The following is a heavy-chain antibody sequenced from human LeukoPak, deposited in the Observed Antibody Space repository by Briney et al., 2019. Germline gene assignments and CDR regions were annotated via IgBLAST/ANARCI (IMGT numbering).Heavy chain of an antibody. J-gene: IGHJ6*02. CDR3: AVESQPGYYYYGMDV. CDR2: INPNSGGT. CDR1: GYTFTGYY. V-gene: IGHV1-2*02. Sequence: ASVKVSCKASGYTFTGYYMHWVRQAPGQGLEWMGWINPNSGGTNYARKFQGRVTMSRDTSISTAYVELSRLRSDDTAVYYCAVESQPGYYYYGMDVWGQGTTVTVSS.